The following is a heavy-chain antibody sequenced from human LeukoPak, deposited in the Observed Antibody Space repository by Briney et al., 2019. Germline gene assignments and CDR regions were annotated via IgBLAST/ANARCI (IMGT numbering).Heavy chain of an antibody. CDR2: INSDGSEG. CDR3: AKEGFDN. V-gene: IGHV3-7*03. Sequence: PGGSLRLSCAVSGFTFSGFWMSWSRQAPGKGLEWVTSINSDGSEGYYADVVMGRFTISRDNAKNSLYLQINSLRAEDTAVYYCAKEGFDNWGQGTLVTVSS. J-gene: IGHJ4*02. CDR1: GFTFSGFW.